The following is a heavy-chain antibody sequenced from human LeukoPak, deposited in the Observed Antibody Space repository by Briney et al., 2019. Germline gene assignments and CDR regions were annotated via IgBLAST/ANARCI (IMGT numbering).Heavy chain of an antibody. CDR1: GGSISSGSYY. Sequence: SETLSLIXTVSGGSISSGSYYWSWIRQPAGKGLEWIGRIYTSGSTNYNPSLKSRVTISVDTSKNQFSLKLSSVTAADTAVYYCARGLEYFQHWGQGTLVTVSS. V-gene: IGHV4-61*02. CDR3: ARGLEYFQH. D-gene: IGHD5-12*01. J-gene: IGHJ1*01. CDR2: IYTSGST.